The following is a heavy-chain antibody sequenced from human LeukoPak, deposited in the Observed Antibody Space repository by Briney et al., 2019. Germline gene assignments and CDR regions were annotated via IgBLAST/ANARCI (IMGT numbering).Heavy chain of an antibody. J-gene: IGHJ3*02. D-gene: IGHD1-26*01. V-gene: IGHV4-4*02. CDR2: IYHSGST. Sequence: NPSGTLSLTCAVSGGSISSSDWCNWVRQSPGKGLEWIGEIYHSGSTNYNPSLKSRVTISVNKSRNQFSLKLNSVTAADTAVYYCARRQKGIVGAPDAFDIWGQGTMVTVSS. CDR3: ARRQKGIVGAPDAFDI. CDR1: GGSISSSDW.